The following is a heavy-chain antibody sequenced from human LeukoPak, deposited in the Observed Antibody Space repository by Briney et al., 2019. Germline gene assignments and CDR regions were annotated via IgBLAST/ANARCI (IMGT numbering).Heavy chain of an antibody. CDR2: IYYSGST. Sequence: PSETLSLTCTVSGGSISSYYWSWIRQPPGKGLEWIGYIYYSGSTNYNPSLKSRVTISVDTSKNQFSLKLSSVTAADTAVYYCARVPGSSWPYWGQGTLVTVSS. J-gene: IGHJ4*02. D-gene: IGHD6-13*01. V-gene: IGHV4-59*01. CDR3: ARVPGSSWPY. CDR1: GGSISSYY.